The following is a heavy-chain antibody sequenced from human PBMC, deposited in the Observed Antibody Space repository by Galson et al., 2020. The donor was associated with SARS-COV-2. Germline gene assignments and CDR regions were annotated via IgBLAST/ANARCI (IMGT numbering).Heavy chain of an antibody. CDR3: ARDVEQQLVRSMFWNWFDP. D-gene: IGHD6-13*01. J-gene: IGHJ5*02. Sequence: GESLKISCVASGFSFRHYGMHWVRQAPGRGLEWVAVIWHDGSEKYYAESVKGRFTISRDNSNNTLYLEMNSLRAEDTAVYYCARDVEQQLVRSMFWNWFDPWGQGTLVTVSS. CDR2: IWHDGSEK. CDR1: GFSFRHYG. V-gene: IGHV3-33*08.